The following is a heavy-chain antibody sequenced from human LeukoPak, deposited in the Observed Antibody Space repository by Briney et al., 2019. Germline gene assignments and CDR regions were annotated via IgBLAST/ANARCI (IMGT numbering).Heavy chain of an antibody. V-gene: IGHV1-8*01. CDR3: ARGILEWADAFHI. CDR2: MNPNSGNT. D-gene: IGHD3-3*01. CDR1: GYTFTTND. Sequence: GASVKVSCKASGYTFTTNDIYWVRQATGQGLEWMGWMNPNSGNTGYARKFQGRVTMTRNTSIRTAYMELSSLRSEDTAVYYCARGILEWADAFHIWGQGTMVTVSS. J-gene: IGHJ3*02.